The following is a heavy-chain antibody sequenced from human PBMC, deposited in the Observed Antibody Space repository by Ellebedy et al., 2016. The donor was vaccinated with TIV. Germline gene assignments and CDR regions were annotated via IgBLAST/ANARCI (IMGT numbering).Heavy chain of an antibody. CDR1: GGSITTGGDY. Sequence: MPSETLSLTCTVSGGSITTGGDYWGWIRQPPGKGLEWIGTVSYIGGTYYNPSLKSRLTMSADTSKNQFSLKLSSVTAADTAVYYCVSYNGGTGSFDYWGQGTLVTVSS. CDR3: VSYNGGTGSFDY. CDR2: VSYIGGT. J-gene: IGHJ4*02. V-gene: IGHV4-39*01. D-gene: IGHD2-8*01.